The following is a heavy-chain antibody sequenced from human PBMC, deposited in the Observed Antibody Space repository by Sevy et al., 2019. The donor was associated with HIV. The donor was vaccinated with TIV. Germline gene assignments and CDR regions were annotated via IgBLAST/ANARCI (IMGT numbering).Heavy chain of an antibody. CDR1: GGSISSYY. J-gene: IGHJ6*03. V-gene: IGHV4-59*01. D-gene: IGHD6-13*01. CDR3: ARVIAAANYYYYMDV. Sequence: ETLSLTCTVSGGSISSYYWSWIRQPPGKGLEWIGYIYYSGSTNYNPSLKSRVTISVDTSKNQFSLKLSSVTAADTAVYYCARVIAAANYYYYMDVWGKGTTVTVSS. CDR2: IYYSGST.